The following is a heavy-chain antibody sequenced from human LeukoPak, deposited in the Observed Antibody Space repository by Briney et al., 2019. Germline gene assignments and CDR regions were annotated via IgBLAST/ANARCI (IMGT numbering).Heavy chain of an antibody. CDR3: ARVKGVTMVRGVINYYYTDV. V-gene: IGHV1-2*02. Sequence: ASVKVSCKASGYTFTGCYMHWVRQAPGQGLEWMGWINPNSGGTNYAQKFQGRVTMTRDTSISTAYMELSRLRSDDTAVYYCARVKGVTMVRGVINYYYTDVWGKGTTVTVSS. D-gene: IGHD3-10*01. J-gene: IGHJ6*03. CDR1: GYTFTGCY. CDR2: INPNSGGT.